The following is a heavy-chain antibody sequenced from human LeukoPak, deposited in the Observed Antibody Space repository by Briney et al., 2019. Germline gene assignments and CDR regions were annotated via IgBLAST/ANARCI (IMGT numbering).Heavy chain of an antibody. D-gene: IGHD4-11*01. CDR3: ARQGPTDAFDI. Sequence: GGSLRLSCAASGFTFSSYWMSWVRQAPGKGLEWVADIKQDGSEKYYVDSVKGRFTISRDNAKNSLYLQMNSLRAEDTAVYYCARQGPTDAFDIWGQGTMVTVSS. V-gene: IGHV3-7*01. CDR2: IKQDGSEK. CDR1: GFTFSSYW. J-gene: IGHJ3*02.